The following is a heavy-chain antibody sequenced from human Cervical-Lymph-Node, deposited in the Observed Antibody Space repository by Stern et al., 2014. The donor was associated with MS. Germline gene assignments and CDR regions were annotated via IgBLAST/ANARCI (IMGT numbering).Heavy chain of an antibody. CDR1: GFTFSDYS. Sequence: EVQLLESGGGLVKPGGSLRLSCVASGFTFSDYSVNWVRQAPGKGLEWVSSISSTGTYIYYADSVKGRFTISRDNAKNSLYLQTNSLRAEDTAVYYCATDLMTTVTTIEYWGQGALVTVSS. CDR3: ATDLMTTVTTIEY. D-gene: IGHD4-17*01. V-gene: IGHV3-21*01. J-gene: IGHJ4*02. CDR2: ISSTGTYI.